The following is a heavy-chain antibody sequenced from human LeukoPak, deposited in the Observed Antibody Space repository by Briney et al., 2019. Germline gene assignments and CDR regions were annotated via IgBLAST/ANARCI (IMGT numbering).Heavy chain of an antibody. CDR3: ARGRAGNYYNHNDY. CDR1: GFTISGYW. D-gene: IGHD3-10*01. Sequence: PGGSLRLSCAVSGFTISGYWMHWVRQAPGKGLVWVSRINGDGSITAYADFVKGRFTISRDNAKNTLYLQMNSLRAEDTAVYYCARGRAGNYYNHNDYWGQGTLVTVSS. V-gene: IGHV3-74*01. J-gene: IGHJ4*02. CDR2: INGDGSIT.